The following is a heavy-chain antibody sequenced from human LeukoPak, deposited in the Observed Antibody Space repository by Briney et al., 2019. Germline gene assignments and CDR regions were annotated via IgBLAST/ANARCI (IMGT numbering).Heavy chain of an antibody. CDR2: IYTSGST. D-gene: IGHD3-22*01. CDR1: GGSISSYY. CDR3: ARQHYDSSGYYFDY. J-gene: IGHJ4*02. Sequence: SETLSLTCTVSGGSISSYYWSWIRQPPGKGLEWIGYIYTSGSTNYNPSLKSRVTISVDTSKNQFSLKLSSVAAADTAVYYCARQHYDSSGYYFDYWGQGTLVTVSS. V-gene: IGHV4-4*09.